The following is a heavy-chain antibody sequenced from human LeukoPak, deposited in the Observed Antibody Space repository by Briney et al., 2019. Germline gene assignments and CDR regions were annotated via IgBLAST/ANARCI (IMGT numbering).Heavy chain of an antibody. V-gene: IGHV1-69*02. CDR2: IIPIPGIA. D-gene: IGHD5-24*01. J-gene: IGHJ5*02. Sequence: ASVKVSCKASGGTFSSYTISWVRQAPGQRLEWMGRIIPIPGIANYAQKFQGRVTITADKSTSTAYMELSSLRSEDTAVYYCARARDGYNLNWFDPWGQGTLVTVSS. CDR3: ARARDGYNLNWFDP. CDR1: GGTFSSYT.